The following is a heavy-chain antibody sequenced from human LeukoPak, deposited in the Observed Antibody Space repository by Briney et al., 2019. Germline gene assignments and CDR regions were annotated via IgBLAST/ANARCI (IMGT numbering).Heavy chain of an antibody. CDR3: ARGEPVDY. Sequence: SETLSLTCTVSGASISGYYWSWIRQPPGKGLEWIGYIYYTGSTNYNPSLKSRVTMSVDESKNQLSLKVNSVTAADTAVYYCARGEPVDYWGQGTLVTVSS. CDR2: IYYTGST. CDR1: GASISGYY. V-gene: IGHV4-59*01. D-gene: IGHD1-14*01. J-gene: IGHJ4*02.